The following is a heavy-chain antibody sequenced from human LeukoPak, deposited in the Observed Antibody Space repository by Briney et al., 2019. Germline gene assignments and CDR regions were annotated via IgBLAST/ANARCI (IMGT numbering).Heavy chain of an antibody. D-gene: IGHD6-13*01. V-gene: IGHV3-21*01. J-gene: IGHJ5*02. CDR3: AKDDSSSWYPNWFDP. CDR1: GFTFSSYS. CDR2: ISSSRSYI. Sequence: GGSLRLSCAASGFTFSSYSMNWVRQAPGKGLEWVSFISSSRSYIYYADSVKGRFTISRDNSKNTLYLQMNSLRAEDTAVYYCAKDDSSSWYPNWFDPWGQGTLVTVSS.